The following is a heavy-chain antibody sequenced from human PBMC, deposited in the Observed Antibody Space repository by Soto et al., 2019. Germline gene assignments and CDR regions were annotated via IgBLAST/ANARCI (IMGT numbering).Heavy chain of an antibody. CDR1: GGSFNGYY. CDR2: INYSGST. J-gene: IGHJ5*01. V-gene: IGHV4-34*01. D-gene: IGHD6-13*01. Sequence: SETLSLTGAVYGGSFNGYYCNWIRHPPGKGLEWIGEINYSGSTNYNPSLKSRVTISVDTSKNQFSLNLSSVTAADTAVYYCATGRRQQMVRTAYEWFDPCGQPTLVTGCS. CDR3: ATGRRQQMVRTAYEWFDP.